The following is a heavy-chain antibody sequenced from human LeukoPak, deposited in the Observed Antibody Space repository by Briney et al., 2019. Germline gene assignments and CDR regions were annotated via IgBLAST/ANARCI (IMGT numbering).Heavy chain of an antibody. CDR2: IYYSGST. CDR3: ARLTDYYDSSGSQTFDY. Sequence: PSETLSLTCTVSGGSISSSSYYWGWIRQPPGKGLEWVGSIYYSGSTYYNPSLKSRVTISVDTSKNQFSLKLSSVTAADTAVYYCARLTDYYDSSGSQTFDYWGQGTLVTVSS. CDR1: GGSISSSSYY. D-gene: IGHD3-22*01. J-gene: IGHJ4*02. V-gene: IGHV4-39*01.